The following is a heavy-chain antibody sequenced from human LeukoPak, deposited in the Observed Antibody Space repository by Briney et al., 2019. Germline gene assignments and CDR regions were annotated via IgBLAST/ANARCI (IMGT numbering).Heavy chain of an antibody. CDR2: IYYSGST. Sequence: NTSETLSLTCTVSGGSISSYYWSWIRQPPGKGLEWIGYIYYSGSTNYNPSLKSRVTISVDTSKNQFSLKLSSVTAADTAVYYCAREVIAAAGTFDYWGQGTLVTVSS. CDR1: GGSISSYY. D-gene: IGHD6-13*01. V-gene: IGHV4-59*01. CDR3: AREVIAAAGTFDY. J-gene: IGHJ4*02.